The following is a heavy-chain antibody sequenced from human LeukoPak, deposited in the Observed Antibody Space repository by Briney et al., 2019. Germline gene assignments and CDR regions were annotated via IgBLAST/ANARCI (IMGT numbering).Heavy chain of an antibody. CDR3: ARCRDSYDFWSGTGGWFDP. J-gene: IGHJ5*02. Sequence: PSETLSLTCTVSGVSISSGGYYWSWIRQHPGKSLEWIGYIYYSGSTYYNPSLKSRVTISVNTSKNQFSLKLSSVTAADTAVYYCARCRDSYDFWSGTGGWFDPWGQGTLVTVSS. CDR2: IYYSGST. D-gene: IGHD3/OR15-3a*01. CDR1: GVSISSGGYY. V-gene: IGHV4-31*03.